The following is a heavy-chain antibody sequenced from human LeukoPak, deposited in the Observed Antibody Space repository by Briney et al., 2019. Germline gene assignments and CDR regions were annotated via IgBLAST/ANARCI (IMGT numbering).Heavy chain of an antibody. Sequence: GGSLRLSCAASGFTVSSNYMSWVRQAPGKGLEWVSVIYSDGSTYYADSVKGRFTISRDNSKNTLYLQMNSLRAEDTAVYYCAREGSSSFRYYYYGMDVWGQGTTVTVSS. J-gene: IGHJ6*02. D-gene: IGHD6-6*01. CDR1: GFTVSSNY. V-gene: IGHV3-53*01. CDR2: IYSDGST. CDR3: AREGSSSFRYYYYGMDV.